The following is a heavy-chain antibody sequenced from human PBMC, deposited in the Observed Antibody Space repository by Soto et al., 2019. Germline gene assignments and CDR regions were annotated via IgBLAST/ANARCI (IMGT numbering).Heavy chain of an antibody. CDR1: GGSFKSGSYS. CDR3: ARDFAYFDT. CDR2: VYHTGRT. D-gene: IGHD3-3*01. V-gene: IGHV4-61*01. Sequence: PSETLSRTCTVSGGSFKSGSYSWSWIRQPPGKGLEWIGYVYHTGRTSYNPSLKSRVSISLDTSKYQFSLNLDAVTAADAAVYFCARDFAYFDTWGQGSLVTVSS. J-gene: IGHJ4*02.